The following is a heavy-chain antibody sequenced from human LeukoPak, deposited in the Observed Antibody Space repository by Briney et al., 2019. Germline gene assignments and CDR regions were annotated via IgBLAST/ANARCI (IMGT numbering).Heavy chain of an antibody. D-gene: IGHD6-6*01. CDR3: AKDRGVYSSSSHIDY. Sequence: GGSLRLSCAASGFTFSSYAMHWVRQAPGKGLEWVAVISYDGGNKYYADSVKGRFTISRDNSKNTLYLQMNSLRAEDTAVYYCAKDRGVYSSSSHIDYWGQGTLVTVSS. CDR1: GFTFSSYA. V-gene: IGHV3-30-3*01. CDR2: ISYDGGNK. J-gene: IGHJ4*02.